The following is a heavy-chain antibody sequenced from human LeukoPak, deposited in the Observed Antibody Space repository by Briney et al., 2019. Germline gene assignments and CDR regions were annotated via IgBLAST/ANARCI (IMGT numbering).Heavy chain of an antibody. Sequence: GGSLRLSCAASGFTFSRYGMHWVRQAPGKGLEWVSVIYSGGSTSYADSVKGRFTISRDNSRNTVSLQMNTLRAEDTAVYYCARGNSYDSSGYPEYFQNWGQGTLVTVSS. CDR1: GFTFSRYG. CDR2: IYSGGST. CDR3: ARGNSYDSSGYPEYFQN. J-gene: IGHJ1*01. D-gene: IGHD3-22*01. V-gene: IGHV3-66*01.